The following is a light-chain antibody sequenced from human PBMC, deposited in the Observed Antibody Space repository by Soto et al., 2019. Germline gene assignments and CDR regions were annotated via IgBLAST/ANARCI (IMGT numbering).Light chain of an antibody. J-gene: IGKJ4*01. CDR2: AAS. V-gene: IGKV1-9*01. CDR1: QGISTY. CDR3: QHVNSYLPLT. Sequence: DIQLTQSPSFLSASVGDRLTITCRASQGISTYLAWYQQKPGKAPKLLIYAASTLHSGVPSRFSGSGSGTEFTLTISSLQPEDFATYFCQHVNSYLPLTFGGGTKVEIK.